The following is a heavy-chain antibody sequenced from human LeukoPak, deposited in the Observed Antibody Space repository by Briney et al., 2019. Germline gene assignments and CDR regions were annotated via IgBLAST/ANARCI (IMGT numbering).Heavy chain of an antibody. CDR1: GXTVSSNY. CDR2: LYSGGST. V-gene: IGHV3-53*04. D-gene: IGHD4-17*01. Sequence: GGSLRLSCAASGXTVSSNYVSCVRQAPGKGLEWVSVLYSGGSTYYADSVKGRFTISRHNSKNTLYLQMNSLRAEDTAVYYCARVADYGDYEFDYWGQGTLVTVSS. J-gene: IGHJ4*02. CDR3: ARVADYGDYEFDY.